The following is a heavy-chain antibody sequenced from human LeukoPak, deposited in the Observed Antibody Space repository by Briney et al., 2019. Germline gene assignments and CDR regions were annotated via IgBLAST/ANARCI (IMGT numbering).Heavy chain of an antibody. V-gene: IGHV3-21*01. CDR1: GFTFSSYS. J-gene: IGHJ4*02. Sequence: GGSLRLSCAASGFTFSSYSMNWVRQAPGKGPEWVSSISSSSSYIYYADSVKGRFTISRDNAKNSLYLQMNSLRAEDTAVYYCARGGGDYGFDYWGQGTLVTVSS. D-gene: IGHD4-17*01. CDR3: ARGGGDYGFDY. CDR2: ISSSSSYI.